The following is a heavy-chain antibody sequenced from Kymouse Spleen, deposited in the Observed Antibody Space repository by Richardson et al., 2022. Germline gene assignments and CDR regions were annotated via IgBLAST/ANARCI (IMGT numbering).Heavy chain of an antibody. CDR1: GFTFSSYG. D-gene: IGHD1-26*01,IGHD3-16*02. Sequence: QVQLVESGGGVVQPGRSLRLSCAASGFTFSSYGMHWVRQAPGKGLEWVAVISYDGSNKYYADSVKGRFTISRDNSKNTLYLQMNSLRAEDTAVYYCAKDRGELYFDYWGQGTLVTVSS. CDR3: AKDRGELYFDY. CDR2: ISYDGSNK. J-gene: IGHJ4*02. V-gene: IGHV3-30*18.